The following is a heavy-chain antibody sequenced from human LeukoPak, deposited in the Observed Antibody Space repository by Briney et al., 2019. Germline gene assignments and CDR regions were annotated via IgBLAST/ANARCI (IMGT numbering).Heavy chain of an antibody. CDR3: ARGITIFGVVTPEGGYYYYMDV. V-gene: IGHV1-8*01. CDR1: GYTFTSYD. D-gene: IGHD3-3*01. Sequence: ASVKVSCKASGYTFTSYDINWVRQATGQGLEWMGWMNPNSGNTGYAQKFQGRVTITADESTSTAYMELSSLRSEDTAVYYCARGITIFGVVTPEGGYYYYMDVWGKGTTVTVSS. J-gene: IGHJ6*03. CDR2: MNPNSGNT.